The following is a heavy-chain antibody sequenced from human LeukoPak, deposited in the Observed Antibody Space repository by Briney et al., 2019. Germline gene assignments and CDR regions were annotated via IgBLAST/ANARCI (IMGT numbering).Heavy chain of an antibody. CDR2: FDPEDGET. CDR1: GYTFTGYY. D-gene: IGHD3-22*01. V-gene: IGHV1-24*01. J-gene: IGHJ6*03. Sequence: ASVKVSCKASGYTFTGYYMHWVRQAPGQGLEWMGGFDPEDGETIYAQKFQGRVTMTEDTSTDTVYMELSSLRSEDTAVYYCARSSGYYSSLFYMHVWGKGTTVTVSS. CDR3: ARSSGYYSSLFYMHV.